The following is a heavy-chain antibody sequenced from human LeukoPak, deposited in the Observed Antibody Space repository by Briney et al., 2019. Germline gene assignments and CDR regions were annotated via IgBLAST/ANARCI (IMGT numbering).Heavy chain of an antibody. CDR1: GFTFSDYY. Sequence: GGSLRLSCAASGFTFSDYYMSWIRQAPGKGLEWVSYISSSSSYTNYAVSVKGRFTISRDNAKNSLYLQMDSLRAEDAAVYYCARDRSVDGTVWGQGTLVTVSS. V-gene: IGHV3-11*06. CDR3: ARDRSVDGTV. CDR2: ISSSSSYT. D-gene: IGHD1-14*01. J-gene: IGHJ4*02.